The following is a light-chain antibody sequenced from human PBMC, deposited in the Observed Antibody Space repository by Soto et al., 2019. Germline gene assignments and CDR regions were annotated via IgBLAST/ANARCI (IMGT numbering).Light chain of an antibody. J-gene: IGLJ2*01. CDR3: SSYGGSNKGV. CDR2: EVS. Sequence: QSVLTQPPSASGSPGQSVTISCTGTSSDVGGYNYVSWYQQHPGKAPKLMIYEVSKRPSGVPDRFSGSKSGNTASLTVSGLQAEDGADYYCSSYGGSNKGVFGGGTQLTVL. V-gene: IGLV2-8*01. CDR1: SSDVGGYNY.